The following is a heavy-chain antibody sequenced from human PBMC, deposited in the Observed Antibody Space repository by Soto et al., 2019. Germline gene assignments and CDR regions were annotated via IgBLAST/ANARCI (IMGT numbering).Heavy chain of an antibody. J-gene: IGHJ4*02. D-gene: IGHD6-6*01. Sequence: EVQLVESGGGLVQPGGSLRLSFAASGFTFNDYAMHWVRQAPGKGLDWVSGINWNSGNIGYADSVKGRFTISRDSAKNSLYLQMNSLRAEDTALYYCAKGGISSGRYSDYWGQGTLVTVSS. V-gene: IGHV3-9*01. CDR1: GFTFNDYA. CDR2: INWNSGNI. CDR3: AKGGISSGRYSDY.